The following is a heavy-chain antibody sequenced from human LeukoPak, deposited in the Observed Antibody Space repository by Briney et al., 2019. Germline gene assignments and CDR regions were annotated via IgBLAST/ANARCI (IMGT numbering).Heavy chain of an antibody. D-gene: IGHD6-19*01. CDR1: VYTLTGYY. CDR2: INPNSGGT. CDR3: ASGDSSDRSALYYSDY. Sequence: ASVKVSCKASVYTLTGYYIQSARQAPGQRLEWMGWINPNSGGTDYAQKFQGRVTMARDTSTSTDSMELRRLRSDDTAVYYCASGDSSDRSALYYSDYWGQGTLVTVSS. V-gene: IGHV1-2*02. J-gene: IGHJ4*02.